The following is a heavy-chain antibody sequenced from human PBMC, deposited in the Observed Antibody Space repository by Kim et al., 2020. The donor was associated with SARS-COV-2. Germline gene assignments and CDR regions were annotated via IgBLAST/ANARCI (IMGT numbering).Heavy chain of an antibody. Sequence: GGSLRLSCAASGFTFSVSAMHWVRQASGKGLEWVGRIRRKGTGYATAYGASVKGRFTISRDDSKNTAYLQMHSLKTEDTAVYYCATTESWDYWGQGTLVT. CDR3: ATTESWDY. CDR2: IRRKGTGYAT. J-gene: IGHJ4*02. V-gene: IGHV3-73*01. D-gene: IGHD1-26*01. CDR1: GFTFSVSA.